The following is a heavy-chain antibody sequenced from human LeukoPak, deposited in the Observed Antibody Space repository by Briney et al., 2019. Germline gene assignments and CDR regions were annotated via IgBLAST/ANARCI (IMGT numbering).Heavy chain of an antibody. V-gene: IGHV3-21*01. CDR3: ARDGSAFDI. Sequence: ETLSLTCAVYGGSFSGYYWSWIRQAPGKGLEWVSSISSSSSYIYYADSVKGRFTISRDNAKNSLYLQMNSLRAEDTAVYYCARDGSAFDIWGQGTMVTVSS. D-gene: IGHD1-1*01. CDR2: ISSSSSYI. J-gene: IGHJ3*02. CDR1: GGSFSGYY.